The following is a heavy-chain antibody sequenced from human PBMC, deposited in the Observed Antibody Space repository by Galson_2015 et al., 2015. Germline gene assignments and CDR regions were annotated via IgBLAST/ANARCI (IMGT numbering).Heavy chain of an antibody. Sequence: SLRLSCEASGFTFSTYWMSWVRPAPGKGLEWVANINQDGSEKYYVDSVKGRFTISRDNAKNSLSLQMNGLRADDTAIYYCARGPFVVVADWGQGTLVTVSS. V-gene: IGHV3-7*01. D-gene: IGHD2-15*01. CDR1: GFTFSTYW. CDR3: ARGPFVVVAD. CDR2: INQDGSEK. J-gene: IGHJ4*02.